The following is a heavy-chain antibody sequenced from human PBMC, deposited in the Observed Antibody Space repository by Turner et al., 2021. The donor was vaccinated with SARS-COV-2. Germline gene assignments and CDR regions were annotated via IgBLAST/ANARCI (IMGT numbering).Heavy chain of an antibody. CDR1: GGSISSYDYY. CDR2: MYYGGTT. CDR3: ARRGDY. D-gene: IGHD3-16*01. V-gene: IGHV4-39*01. Sequence: QLQESGPGVVKPSETLSLTCTVSGGSISSYDYYWDWIRQPPGMGLEWIGSMYYGGTTHYNPSLRGRVTISIDTSKNQFSLKVTSVTATDTAVYYCARRGDYWGQGMLVTVSS. J-gene: IGHJ4*02.